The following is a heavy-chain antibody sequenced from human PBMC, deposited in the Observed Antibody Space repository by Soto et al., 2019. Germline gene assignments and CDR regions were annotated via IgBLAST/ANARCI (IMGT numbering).Heavy chain of an antibody. Sequence: SETLSLTCAVYGGSFSGYYWSWIRQPPGKGLEWIGEINHSGSTNYNPSLKSRVTISVDTSKNQFSLKLSSVTAADTAVYYCARAPQEGYFQHLAQGALVAVSS. V-gene: IGHV4-34*01. CDR1: GGSFSGYY. J-gene: IGHJ1*01. CDR3: ARAPQEGYFQH. CDR2: INHSGST.